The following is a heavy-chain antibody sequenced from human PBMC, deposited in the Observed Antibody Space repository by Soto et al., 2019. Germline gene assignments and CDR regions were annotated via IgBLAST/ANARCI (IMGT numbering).Heavy chain of an antibody. Sequence: GGSLRLSCAASGFNFYNYAMTWVRQAPGKGLEWVSGISGDGTRTYYGDSVKGRFTISRDNSKNTVFLQMNSLRAEDMALYYCVKDLRPNRGWFGPWGQGTRVTVS. CDR1: GFNFYNYA. D-gene: IGHD3-3*01. CDR3: VKDLRPNRGWFGP. J-gene: IGHJ5*02. V-gene: IGHV3-23*01. CDR2: ISGDGTRT.